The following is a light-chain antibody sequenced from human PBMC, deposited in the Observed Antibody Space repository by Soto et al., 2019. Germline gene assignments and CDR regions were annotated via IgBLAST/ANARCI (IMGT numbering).Light chain of an antibody. J-gene: IGKJ4*01. CDR1: QSVSSK. CDR3: QQYHTWPPLT. Sequence: EIVMTQSPPTLSVSPGERITLSCRASQSVSSKLAWYQHRPGQAPRLLIYGAFTRATGVPARFSGSGSGTEFTLTITSLQPEDFVVYYCQQYHTWPPLTFGGGPKVEIK. CDR2: GAF. V-gene: IGKV3-15*01.